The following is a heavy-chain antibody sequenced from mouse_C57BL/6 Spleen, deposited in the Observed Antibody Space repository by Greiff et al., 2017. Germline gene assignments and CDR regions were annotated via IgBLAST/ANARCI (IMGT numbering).Heavy chain of an antibody. J-gene: IGHJ4*01. CDR1: GFSLSTFGMG. V-gene: IGHV8-8*01. D-gene: IGHD2-4*01. CDR2: IWWDDDK. CDR3: ARRAGGDYDAITGAMDY. Sequence: ESGPGILQPSQTLSLTCSFSGFSLSTFGMGVGWIRQPSGKGLEWLAHIWWDDDKYYNPALKSRLTISKDTSKNQVFLKIANVDTADTATYYCARRAGGDYDAITGAMDYWGQGTSVTVSS.